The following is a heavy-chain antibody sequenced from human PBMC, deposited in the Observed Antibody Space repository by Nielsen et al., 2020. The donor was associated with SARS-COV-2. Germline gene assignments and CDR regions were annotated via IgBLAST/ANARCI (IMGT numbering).Heavy chain of an antibody. CDR1: GYTFTGYY. D-gene: IGHD3-3*01. J-gene: IGHJ6*03. Sequence: ASVKVSCKASGYTFTGYYMHWVRQAPGQGLEWMGWINPNSGGTNYAQKFQGWVTMTGDTSISTAYMELSRLRSDDTAVYYCARGAGSTDVLRFLEWSNYYYYMDVWGKGTTVTVSS. CDR3: ARGAGSTDVLRFLEWSNYYYYMDV. CDR2: INPNSGGT. V-gene: IGHV1-2*04.